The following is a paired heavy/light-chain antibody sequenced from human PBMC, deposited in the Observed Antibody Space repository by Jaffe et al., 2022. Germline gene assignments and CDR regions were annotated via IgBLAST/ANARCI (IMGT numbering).Heavy chain of an antibody. V-gene: IGHV3-7*01. J-gene: IGHJ4*02. CDR1: GFTFSSYW. Sequence: EVQLVESGGGLVQPGGSLRLSCAASGFTFSSYWMSWVRQAPGKGLEWVANIKQDGSEKYYVDSVKGRFTISRDNAKNSLYLQMNSLRAEDTAVYYCARAGLPIMITFGGVIVSDFDYWGQGTLVTVSS. CDR2: IKQDGSEK. CDR3: ARAGLPIMITFGGVIVSDFDY. D-gene: IGHD3-16*02.
Light chain of an antibody. CDR2: EVS. CDR1: SSDVGGYNY. Sequence: QSALTQPASVSGSPGQSITISCTGTSSDVGGYNYVSWYQQHPGKAPKLMIYEVSNRPSGVSNRFSGSKSGNTASLTISGLQAEDEADYYCSSYTSSSTSRVFGGGTKLTVL. CDR3: SSYTSSSTSRV. V-gene: IGLV2-14*01. J-gene: IGLJ3*02.